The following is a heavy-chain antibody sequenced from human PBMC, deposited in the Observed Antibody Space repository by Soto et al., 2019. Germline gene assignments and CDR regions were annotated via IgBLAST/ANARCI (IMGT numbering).Heavy chain of an antibody. CDR1: GGSVSKYS. J-gene: IGHJ4*02. Sequence: QVPLVQSGAEVKKPGSSVKVSCKASGGSVSKYSISWIRQAPGQGLEWMGRIIPYLVVITYAQKFKGRVTISADEFTVTGHMGLNSLGSEDTASLFCASGSAPDVDYWGQGSLITVS. D-gene: IGHD3-10*01. V-gene: IGHV1-69*02. CDR3: ASGSAPDVDY. CDR2: IIPYLVVI.